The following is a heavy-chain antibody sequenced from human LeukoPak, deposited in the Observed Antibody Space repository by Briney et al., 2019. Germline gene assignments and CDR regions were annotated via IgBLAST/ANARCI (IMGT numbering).Heavy chain of an antibody. CDR1: GGTFSSYA. V-gene: IGHV1-69*01. CDR3: ARCPGRGEYYYYYYMDV. J-gene: IGHJ6*03. CDR2: IIPIFGTA. D-gene: IGHD3-10*01. Sequence: SVKVSCKASGGTFSSYAISWVRQAPGQGLEWMGGIIPIFGTANYAQKFQGRVTITADESTSTAYMELSSLRSEGTAVYYCARCPGRGEYYYYYYMDVWGKGTTVTVSS.